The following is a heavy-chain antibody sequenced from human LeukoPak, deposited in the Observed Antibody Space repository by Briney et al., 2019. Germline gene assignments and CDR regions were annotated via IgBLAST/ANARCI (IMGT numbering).Heavy chain of an antibody. V-gene: IGHV4-59*08. J-gene: IGHJ4*02. CDR1: GASISRYY. D-gene: IGHD6-13*01. CDR2: FHHSGNT. Sequence: SEPLSLTCTVAGASISRYYWSWIRQPPGKGLEWIGYFHHSGNTNYNPSLSSRITMSVDTSMNHFSLKLNSVTAADTAIYYCARRAAALDHWGQGTLVTVSS. CDR3: ARRAAALDH.